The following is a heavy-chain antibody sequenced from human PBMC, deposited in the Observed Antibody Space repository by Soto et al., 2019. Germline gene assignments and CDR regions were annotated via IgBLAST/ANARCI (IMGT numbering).Heavy chain of an antibody. D-gene: IGHD2-15*01. J-gene: IGHJ4*02. Sequence: QLQLQESGPGLVKPSETLSLTCTVSGCSIRSVNSYWDWVRQPPGKGLEWIATMSSGGRTLYSASIRGRVTLSMPTSKNQFSLKMSSVTATDTAVYFCARFPGIYGVHTPYFDLWGQGILVIVSS. V-gene: IGHV4-39*01. CDR3: ARFPGIYGVHTPYFDL. CDR2: MSSGGRT. CDR1: GCSIRSVNSY.